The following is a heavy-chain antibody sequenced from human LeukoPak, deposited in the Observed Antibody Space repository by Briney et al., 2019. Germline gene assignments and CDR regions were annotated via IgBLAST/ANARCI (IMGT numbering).Heavy chain of an antibody. J-gene: IGHJ5*02. CDR3: ARDSSPYCSGGSCYRVEP. CDR1: GYTFTGYY. D-gene: IGHD2-15*01. CDR2: INPNSGDT. Sequence: ASVKVSCKASGYTFTGYYMHWVRQAPGQGLEWMGWINPNSGDTNYAQKFQGRVTVTRDTSISTAYMELSSLRSEDTAVYYCARDSSPYCSGGSCYRVEPWGQGTLVTVSS. V-gene: IGHV1-2*02.